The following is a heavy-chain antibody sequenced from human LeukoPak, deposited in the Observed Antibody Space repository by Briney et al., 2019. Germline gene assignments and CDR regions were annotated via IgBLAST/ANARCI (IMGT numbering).Heavy chain of an antibody. D-gene: IGHD2-2*01. CDR2: MNPNSGNT. Sequence: ASVKVSCKASGYTFTSYDINWVRQATGQGLEWMGWMNPNSGNTGYAQKLQGRVTMTTDTSTSTAYMELRSLRSDDTAVYYCASGSTRGWFDPWGQGTLVTVSS. J-gene: IGHJ5*02. CDR3: ASGSTRGWFDP. V-gene: IGHV1-8*01. CDR1: GYTFTSYD.